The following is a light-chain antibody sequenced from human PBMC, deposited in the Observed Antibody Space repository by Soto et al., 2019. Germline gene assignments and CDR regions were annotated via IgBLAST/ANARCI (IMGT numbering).Light chain of an antibody. CDR1: SSNIGSNA. J-gene: IGLJ1*01. CDR3: AVWDDSLNAYV. CDR2: SHN. V-gene: IGLV1-44*01. Sequence: QSVLTQPPSASGTPGQRVTISCSGSSSNIGSNAVNWYQHLPGTAPKLLIYSHNQRPSGVPDRFSGSKSGTSASLAISGLHSEDEADYYCAVWDDSLNAYVFGTGTKVTVL.